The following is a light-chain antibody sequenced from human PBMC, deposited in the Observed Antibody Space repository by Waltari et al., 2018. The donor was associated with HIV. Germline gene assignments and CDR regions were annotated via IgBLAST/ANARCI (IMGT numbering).Light chain of an antibody. Sequence: QSVLTQPPSVSGAPGQRVSISCTGSGAGHEVQWYQQIAGKAPKLLIFGNNTRPAGVPARFFGSKSGTSASLAITGLQPEDEAHYYCQSFDSSLTGFVVGSGTEVVVL. V-gene: IGLV1-40*01. CDR1: GAGHE. J-gene: IGLJ1*01. CDR2: GNN. CDR3: QSFDSSLTGFV.